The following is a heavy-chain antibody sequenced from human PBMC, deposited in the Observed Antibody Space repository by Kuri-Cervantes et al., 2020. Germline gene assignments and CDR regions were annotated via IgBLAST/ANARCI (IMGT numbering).Heavy chain of an antibody. CDR1: GYTFTSYD. Sequence: ASVKVSCKASGYTFTSYDINWVRQATGQGLEWMGWMNPNSGNTGYAQKFQGRVTMTRNTSISTAYMELSSLRSEDTVVYYCARGGPYDFWSGYGENWFDPWGQGTLVTVSS. D-gene: IGHD3-3*01. CDR2: MNPNSGNT. V-gene: IGHV1-8*01. CDR3: ARGGPYDFWSGYGENWFDP. J-gene: IGHJ5*02.